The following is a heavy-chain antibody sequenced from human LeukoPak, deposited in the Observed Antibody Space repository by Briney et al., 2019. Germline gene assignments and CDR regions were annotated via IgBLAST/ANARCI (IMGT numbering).Heavy chain of an antibody. CDR1: GGSFSGYY. J-gene: IGHJ4*02. CDR3: ARRLDYGSGSYYHYFDY. CDR2: INHSGST. V-gene: IGHV4-34*01. Sequence: SETLSLTCAVYGGSFSGYYWSWIRQPPGKGLEWIGEINHSGSTNYNPSLKSRVTISVDTSKNQFSLKLSSVTAADTAVYYCARRLDYGSGSYYHYFDYWGQGTLVTVSS. D-gene: IGHD3-10*01.